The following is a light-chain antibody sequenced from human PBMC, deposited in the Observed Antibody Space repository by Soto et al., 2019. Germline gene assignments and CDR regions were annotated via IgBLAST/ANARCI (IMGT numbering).Light chain of an antibody. V-gene: IGLV2-18*01. Sequence: QSALTQPPSVSGSPGQSVTISCTGTSTDFVSYNRVSWYQQPPGTAPKLIIYEASNRPSGVPDRFSGSKSGNMASLTISGLQAADEADYYCSLYTSENTYVFGTGTQLTVL. J-gene: IGLJ1*01. CDR2: EAS. CDR3: SLYTSENTYV. CDR1: STDFVSYNR.